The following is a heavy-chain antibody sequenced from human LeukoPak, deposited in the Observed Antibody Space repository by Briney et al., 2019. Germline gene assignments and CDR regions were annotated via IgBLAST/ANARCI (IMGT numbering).Heavy chain of an antibody. Sequence: SETLSLTCTVSGGSISSSSYYWGWIRQPPGKGLEWIGSIYYSGSTYYNPSLKSRVTISVDTSKNQFSLKLSSVTAADTAVYYCAREGVVKGYFDYWGQGTLVTVSS. V-gene: IGHV4-39*07. J-gene: IGHJ4*02. CDR1: GGSISSSSYY. D-gene: IGHD3-3*01. CDR2: IYYSGST. CDR3: AREGVVKGYFDY.